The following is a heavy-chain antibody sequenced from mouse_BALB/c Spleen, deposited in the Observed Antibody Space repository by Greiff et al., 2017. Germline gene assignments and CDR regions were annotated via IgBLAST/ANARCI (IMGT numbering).Heavy chain of an antibody. Sequence: EVQRVESGGGLVQPKGSLKLSCAASGFTFNTYAMNWVRQAPGKGLEWVARIRSKSNNYATYYADSVKDRFTISRDDSQSMLYLQMNNLKTEDTAMYYCVRGRSTMDYWGQGTSVTVSS. CDR2: IRSKSNNYAT. V-gene: IGHV10-1*02. CDR1: GFTFNTYA. J-gene: IGHJ4*01. CDR3: VRGRSTMDY.